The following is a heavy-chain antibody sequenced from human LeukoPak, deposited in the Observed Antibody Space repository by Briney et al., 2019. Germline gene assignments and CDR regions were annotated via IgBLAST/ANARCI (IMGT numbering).Heavy chain of an antibody. J-gene: IGHJ4*02. CDR1: GGSISSYY. V-gene: IGHV4-59*12. D-gene: IGHD3-16*01. Sequence: SETLSLTCIVSGGSISSYYWSWIRQPPGKGLEWIGYIYYSGSTNYNPSLKSRVTISVDTSKNQFSLKLSSVTAADTAVYYCARDRGGGGSFDYWGQGTLVTVSS. CDR2: IYYSGST. CDR3: ARDRGGGGSFDY.